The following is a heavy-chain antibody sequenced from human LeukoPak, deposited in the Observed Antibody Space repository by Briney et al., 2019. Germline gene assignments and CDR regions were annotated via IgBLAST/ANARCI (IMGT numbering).Heavy chain of an antibody. CDR3: AWGEYXYDSSGYSPYYYYYMDV. V-gene: IGHV1-69*13. J-gene: IGHJ6*03. Sequence: ASVKVSCKASGGTFSSYAISWVRQAPGQGLEWMGGIIPIFGTANYAQKFQGRVTITADESTSTAYMELSSLRPEDTAVYYCAWGEYXYDSSGYSPYYYYYMDVWGKGTTVTVSS. CDR2: IIPIFGTA. CDR1: GGTFSSYA. D-gene: IGHD3-22*01.